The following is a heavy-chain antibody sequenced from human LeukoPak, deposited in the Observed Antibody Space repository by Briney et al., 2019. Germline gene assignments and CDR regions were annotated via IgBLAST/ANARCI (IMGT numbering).Heavy chain of an antibody. CDR3: AREVVAANYYYYGMDV. Sequence: GGSLRLSCAASGFTVSSNYMSWVRRAPGKGLEWVSVIYSGGSTYYADSVKGRFTISRDNSKNTLYLQMNSLRAEDTAVYYCAREVVAANYYYYGMDVWGQGTTVTVSS. V-gene: IGHV3-53*01. J-gene: IGHJ6*02. CDR1: GFTVSSNY. CDR2: IYSGGST. D-gene: IGHD2-15*01.